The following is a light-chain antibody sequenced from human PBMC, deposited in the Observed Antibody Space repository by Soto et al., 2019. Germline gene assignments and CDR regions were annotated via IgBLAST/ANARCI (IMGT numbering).Light chain of an antibody. Sequence: EIVLTQSPGTLSLSPGERATLSCRVSQSVSSSYLAWYQQKPGQAPRLLIYGASSRATGMPDRFSGSGSGTDFTLTISRLEPEDFAVYYCQQYGSSPWTFGLGTKVDI. CDR1: QSVSSSY. CDR3: QQYGSSPWT. J-gene: IGKJ1*01. V-gene: IGKV3-20*01. CDR2: GAS.